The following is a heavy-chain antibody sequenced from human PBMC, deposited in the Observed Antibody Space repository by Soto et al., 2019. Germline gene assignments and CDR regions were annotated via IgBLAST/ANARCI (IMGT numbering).Heavy chain of an antibody. D-gene: IGHD3-10*01. J-gene: IGHJ4*02. Sequence: EVQLVESGGGLVKPGGSLRLSCAASGFTFSNAWMSWVRQAPGKGLEWVGRIKSKTDGGTTDYAAPVKGRFTISRDDSDNTLYLQMNRLNTEDTAVYYCNTDRLKRSTSIRGVITSDFWGQGTLVTVSS. CDR3: NTDRLKRSTSIRGVITSDF. CDR1: GFTFSNAW. CDR2: IKSKTDGGTT. V-gene: IGHV3-15*01.